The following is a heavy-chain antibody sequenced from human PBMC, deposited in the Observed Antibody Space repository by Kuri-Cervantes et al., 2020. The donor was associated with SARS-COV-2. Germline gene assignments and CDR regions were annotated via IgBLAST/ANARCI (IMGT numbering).Heavy chain of an antibody. Sequence: GSLRLSCAVYGGSFSAYYWSWIRQPPGKGLEWIGEINHSGSTNYNPSLKGRVTISADTSKHQLSLKLSSVTAADTAVYYCAGSPGGVFDCWGQGTLVTVSS. CDR2: INHSGST. J-gene: IGHJ4*02. D-gene: IGHD3-16*01. CDR3: AGSPGGVFDC. CDR1: GGSFSAYY. V-gene: IGHV4-34*01.